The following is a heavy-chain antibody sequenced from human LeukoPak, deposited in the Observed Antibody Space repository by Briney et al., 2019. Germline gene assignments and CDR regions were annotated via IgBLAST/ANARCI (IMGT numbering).Heavy chain of an antibody. D-gene: IGHD3-22*01. J-gene: IGHJ4*02. V-gene: IGHV3-33*01. Sequence: PGGSLRLSCAASGFTFSSYGMHWVRQAPGKGLEWVAVIWYDGSNKYYADSVKGRFTISRDNSKNTLYLQMNSLRAEDTAVYYCARDWYYYDSSGPLDYWGQGTLVTVSS. CDR1: GFTFSSYG. CDR2: IWYDGSNK. CDR3: ARDWYYYDSSGPLDY.